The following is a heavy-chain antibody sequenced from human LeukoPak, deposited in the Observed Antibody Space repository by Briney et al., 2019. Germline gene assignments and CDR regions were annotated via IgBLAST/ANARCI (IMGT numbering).Heavy chain of an antibody. V-gene: IGHV1-69*06. J-gene: IGHJ6*03. CDR2: IIPIFGTA. Sequence: ASVTVSCKASGGTFSSYAISWVRQAPGQGLEWMGGIIPIFGTANYAHKFQGRVTITADKSTRTAYMELSSLRSEDTAVSDCAISGLLWFGDYHYYMDVWGKGTTVTVSS. CDR3: AISGLLWFGDYHYYMDV. CDR1: GGTFSSYA. D-gene: IGHD3-10*01.